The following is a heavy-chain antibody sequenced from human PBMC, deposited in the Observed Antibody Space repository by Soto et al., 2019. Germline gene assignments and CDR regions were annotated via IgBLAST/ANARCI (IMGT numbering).Heavy chain of an antibody. Sequence: LSLTCTVSGRSVSSGGYYWTWIRQHPGQGLEWIGYIYHIGSPSYNPSLKSRLSMSLDTSKNQFSLNLTSVTAADTAIYYCVRDRALDSSGHWFDSWGQGTLVTVSS. J-gene: IGHJ5*01. CDR2: IYHIGSP. D-gene: IGHD6-19*01. V-gene: IGHV4-31*03. CDR3: VRDRALDSSGHWFDS. CDR1: GRSVSSGGYY.